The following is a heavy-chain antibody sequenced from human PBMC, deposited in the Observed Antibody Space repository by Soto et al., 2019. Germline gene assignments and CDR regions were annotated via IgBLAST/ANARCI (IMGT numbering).Heavy chain of an antibody. CDR3: ARVLDYDILTGYPHDAFDI. V-gene: IGHV3-7*01. CDR1: GFTFSSYG. J-gene: IGHJ3*02. D-gene: IGHD3-9*01. CDR2: IKQDGSEK. Sequence: PGGSLRLSCAASGFTFSSYGMSWVRQAPGKGLEWVANIKQDGSEKYYVDSVKGRFTISRDNAKNSLYLQMNSLRAEDTAVYYCARVLDYDILTGYPHDAFDIWGQGTMVTVSS.